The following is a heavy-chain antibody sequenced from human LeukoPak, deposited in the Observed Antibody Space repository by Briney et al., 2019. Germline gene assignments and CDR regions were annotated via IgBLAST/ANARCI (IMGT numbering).Heavy chain of an antibody. V-gene: IGHV3-30-3*01. Sequence: GGSLRLSCAASGFTFSSYAMHWVRQAPGKGLEWVAVISYDGSNKYYADSVKGRFTISRDNSKNTLYLQMNSLRAEDTAVYYCASGPWELDYWGQGTRVTVSS. J-gene: IGHJ4*02. CDR3: ASGPWELDY. D-gene: IGHD1-26*01. CDR2: ISYDGSNK. CDR1: GFTFSSYA.